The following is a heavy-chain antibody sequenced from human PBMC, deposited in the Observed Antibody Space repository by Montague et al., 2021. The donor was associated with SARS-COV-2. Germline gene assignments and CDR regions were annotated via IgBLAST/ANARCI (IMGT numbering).Heavy chain of an antibody. CDR1: GGSFSGYY. V-gene: IGHV4-34*01. D-gene: IGHD6-13*01. CDR2: INHSGST. J-gene: IGHJ4*02. Sequence: SETLSLTCAVSGGSFSGYYWSWIRQPPGKGLEWIGEINHSGSTNXNPSLKSRVTISVDTSKNQFSLTLSSVTAADTAVYYCGGDSIAAAGTDYWGQGTLVTVSS. CDR3: GGDSIAAAGTDY.